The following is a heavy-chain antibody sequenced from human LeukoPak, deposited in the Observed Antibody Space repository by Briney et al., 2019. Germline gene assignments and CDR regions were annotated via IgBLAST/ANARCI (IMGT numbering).Heavy chain of an antibody. CDR2: IYYSGNT. CDR3: ARSYSSSGHYYYGMDL. D-gene: IGHD6-6*01. V-gene: IGHV4-59*01. Sequence: PSETLSLTCTVSGGSISTYYWSWIRQPPGKGLEWIGYIYYSGNTIYNSSLKSRVTISVDKSKNQFSLKLSSVTAADTAVYYCARSYSSSGHYYYGMDLWGQGTTVTVSS. J-gene: IGHJ6*02. CDR1: GGSISTYY.